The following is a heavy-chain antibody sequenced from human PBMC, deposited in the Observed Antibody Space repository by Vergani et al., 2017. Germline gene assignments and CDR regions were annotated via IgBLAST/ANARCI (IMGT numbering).Heavy chain of an antibody. Sequence: QVQLVESGGGVVQPGRSLRLSCAASGFTFSNYGMHWVRQAPGKGLEWVAVISYAGTSKYYAGSVKGRFTISRDNSKNTLYLQMNSLRPEDTAVYYCAKDLGPRGYSCVDIWGQGTMVTISS. CDR2: ISYAGTSK. CDR3: AKDLGPRGYSCVDI. J-gene: IGHJ3*02. D-gene: IGHD5-12*01. V-gene: IGHV3-30*18. CDR1: GFTFSNYG.